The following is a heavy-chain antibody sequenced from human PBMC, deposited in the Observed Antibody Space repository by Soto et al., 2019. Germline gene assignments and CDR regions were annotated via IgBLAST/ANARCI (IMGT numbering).Heavy chain of an antibody. Sequence: QVQLVQSGAEVKKPGASVKVSCKASGYTFASYAISWMRQAPGQGLEWMGWISAYNGNTNYAQKLQGRVTMSTDTXXXXXXXXXXXXXXXXXXXXXXXXXPXPPDYWGQGTLVTVSS. CDR1: GYTFASYA. CDR2: ISAYNGNT. CDR3: XXXPXPPDY. V-gene: IGHV1-18*01. J-gene: IGHJ4*02.